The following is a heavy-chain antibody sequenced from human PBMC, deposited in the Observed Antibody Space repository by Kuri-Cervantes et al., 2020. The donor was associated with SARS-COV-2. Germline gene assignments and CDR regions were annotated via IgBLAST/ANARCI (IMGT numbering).Heavy chain of an antibody. CDR3: ARDLRVAPDF. J-gene: IGHJ4*02. V-gene: IGHV3-23*01. D-gene: IGHD5-12*01. CDR2: IKGGSGTT. CDR1: GFTFSSYA. Sequence: GESLKISCAASGFTFSSYAMGWVRQAPGKGLEWVSCIKGGSGTTYYAASVKGRFTVSRDNAKNTLYLLMSSLRVEDTAMYYCARDLRVAPDFWGQGTQVTVSS.